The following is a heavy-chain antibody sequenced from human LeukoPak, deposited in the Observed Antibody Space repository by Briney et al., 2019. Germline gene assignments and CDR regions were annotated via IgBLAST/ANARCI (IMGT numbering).Heavy chain of an antibody. V-gene: IGHV4-39*07. CDR1: GGSISSGGYY. D-gene: IGHD2-8*01. Sequence: SETLSLTCTVSGGSISSGGYYWNWIRQPPGQGLEWIGEINHSGNIHYNPSLKSRVTISVDTSKNQFSLKMTSATAADTAVYYCARGGGYCTNGVCPPWFDPWGQGILVTVSS. CDR3: ARGGGYCTNGVCPPWFDP. CDR2: INHSGNI. J-gene: IGHJ5*02.